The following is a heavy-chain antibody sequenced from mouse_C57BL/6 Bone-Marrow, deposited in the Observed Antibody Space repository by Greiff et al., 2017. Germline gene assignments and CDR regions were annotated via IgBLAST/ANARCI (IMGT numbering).Heavy chain of an antibody. CDR3: ARLCGNYVWYFDV. D-gene: IGHD2-1*01. J-gene: IGHJ1*01. CDR2: IRNKANGYTT. CDR1: GFTFTDYY. V-gene: IGHV7-3*01. Sequence: EVQLVESGGGLVQPGGSLSLSCAASGFTFTDYYMSWVRQPPGKALEWLGFIRNKANGYTTEYSASVKGRFTISRDNSQSILYLQMNALRAEDTATYYCARLCGNYVWYFDVWGAGTTVTVSS.